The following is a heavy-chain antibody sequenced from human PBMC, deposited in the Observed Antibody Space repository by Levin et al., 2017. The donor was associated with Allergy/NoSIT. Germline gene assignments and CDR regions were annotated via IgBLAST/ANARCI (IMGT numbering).Heavy chain of an antibody. J-gene: IGHJ6*03. Sequence: GSLRLSCTVSGGSISSSSYYWGWIRQPPGTGLEWIGSIYYSGSTYYNPSLKSRVTISVDTSKNQFSLKLSSVTAADTAVYYCARQGYFDWLLPTGDYMDVWGKGTTVTVSS. CDR1: GGSISSSSYY. V-gene: IGHV4-39*01. CDR3: ARQGYFDWLLPTGDYMDV. CDR2: IYYSGST. D-gene: IGHD3-9*01.